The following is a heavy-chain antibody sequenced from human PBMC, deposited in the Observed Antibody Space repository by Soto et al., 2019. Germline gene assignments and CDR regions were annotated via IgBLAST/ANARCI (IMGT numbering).Heavy chain of an antibody. J-gene: IGHJ3*02. CDR1: GGSISSYY. CDR3: ARYIVVVTASAFDI. V-gene: IGHV4-59*01. D-gene: IGHD2-21*02. CDR2: IYYSGST. Sequence: PSETLSLTCTVSGGSISSYYWSWIRQPPGKGLEWIGYIYYSGSTNYNPSLKSRVTISVDTSKNQFSLKLSSVTAADTAVYYCARYIVVVTASAFDIWGQGTMVT.